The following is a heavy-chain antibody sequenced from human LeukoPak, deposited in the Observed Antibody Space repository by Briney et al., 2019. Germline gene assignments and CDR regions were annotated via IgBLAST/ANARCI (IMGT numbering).Heavy chain of an antibody. J-gene: IGHJ4*02. CDR2: ISYDVSNK. D-gene: IGHD6-13*01. CDR3: AKKFPGTVAAGPDH. V-gene: IGHV3-30*18. Sequence: GGSLRLSCAAAGFTFSTFGMHWVRQAPGKGLEWVAFISYDVSNKYYGDSVKGRFTISRDNSKNTLYLQMNSLRAEDTAVYYCAKKFPGTVAAGPDHWGQGTLVTVSS. CDR1: GFTFSTFG.